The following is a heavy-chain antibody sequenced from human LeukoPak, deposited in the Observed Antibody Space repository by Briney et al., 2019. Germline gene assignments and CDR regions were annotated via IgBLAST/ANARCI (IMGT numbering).Heavy chain of an antibody. J-gene: IGHJ6*03. CDR3: ARDAEYPQPAIGPHNYYYYYYMDV. V-gene: IGHV4-59*11. CDR1: GGSISSHY. D-gene: IGHD1-14*01. Sequence: SETLSLTCTVSGGSISSHYWSWIRQPPGKGLEWIGYIYYSGSTNYNPSLKSRVTISVDTSKNQFSLKLSSVTAADTAVYYCARDAEYPQPAIGPHNYYYYYYMDVWGKGTTVTVSS. CDR2: IYYSGST.